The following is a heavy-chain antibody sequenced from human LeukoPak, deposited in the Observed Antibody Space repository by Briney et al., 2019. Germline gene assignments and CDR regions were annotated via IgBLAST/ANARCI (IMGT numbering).Heavy chain of an antibody. CDR2: IRYDGSNK. CDR3: AKGSKAVLFTRDHYMDV. Sequence: GGSLRLSCAASGFTFSSYDIHWARQAPGKGLEWVAFIRYDGSNKYYADSVRGRFTISRDNSKNTLYLHMNSLRAEDTAVYFCAKGSKAVLFTRDHYMDVWGKGTTVTISS. J-gene: IGHJ6*03. V-gene: IGHV3-30*02. D-gene: IGHD6-19*01. CDR1: GFTFSSYD.